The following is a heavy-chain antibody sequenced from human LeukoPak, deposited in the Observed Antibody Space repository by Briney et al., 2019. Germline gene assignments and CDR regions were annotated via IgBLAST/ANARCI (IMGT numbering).Heavy chain of an antibody. Sequence: GGSLRLSCAASGFTFSIYEMIWVRQAPGKGLEWISYISYSGTTIYYADSVKGRFTISRDNAKNSLYLQMNSLRAEDTAVYYCARVGGRYTGAWGQGTLVTVSS. CDR3: ARVGGRYTGA. J-gene: IGHJ5*02. V-gene: IGHV3-48*03. CDR1: GFTFSIYE. CDR2: ISYSGTTI. D-gene: IGHD2-2*02.